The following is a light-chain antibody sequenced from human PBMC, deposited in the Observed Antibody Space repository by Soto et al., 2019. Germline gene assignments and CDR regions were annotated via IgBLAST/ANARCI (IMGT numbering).Light chain of an antibody. Sequence: DIQMTQSPSSVSASVGDSVTITCRASQGVSDWVAWYQQKPGEAPKLLIYKASNLESGVPSRFSGSGSGTEFTLTISSLQPDDFATYYCQQYNSYSTFGQGTKVDIK. CDR3: QQYNSYST. V-gene: IGKV1-5*03. CDR1: QGVSDW. CDR2: KAS. J-gene: IGKJ1*01.